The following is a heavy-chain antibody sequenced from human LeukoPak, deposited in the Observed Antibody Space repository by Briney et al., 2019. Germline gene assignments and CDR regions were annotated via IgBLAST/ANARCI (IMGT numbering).Heavy chain of an antibody. Sequence: GGSLRLSCAASGFIFTTHAMTWVRQAPGKGPEWVSTINGSGGRTYYADSLKGRLTISRDNSKNTLYLQMNSLRAEDTAVYYCAKDITYYDSSGYLGFEDYWGQGTLVTVSS. CDR3: AKDITYYDSSGYLGFEDY. V-gene: IGHV3-23*01. D-gene: IGHD3-22*01. CDR2: INGSGGRT. CDR1: GFIFTTHA. J-gene: IGHJ4*02.